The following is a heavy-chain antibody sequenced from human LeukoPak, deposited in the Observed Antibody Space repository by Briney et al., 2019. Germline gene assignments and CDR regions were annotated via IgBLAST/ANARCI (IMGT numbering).Heavy chain of an antibody. V-gene: IGHV3-23*01. Sequence: GGSLRLSCAASGFTLSSYAMSWVRQAPGKGLEWVSGISDSGGSTVYADSIKGRFTISRDNSKNMLYLQMNSLRAEDTAVYYCAKSTSMVRGVIGPKTHFDYWGQGTLVTVSS. CDR3: AKSTSMVRGVIGPKTHFDY. D-gene: IGHD3-10*01. J-gene: IGHJ4*02. CDR2: ISDSGGST. CDR1: GFTLSSYA.